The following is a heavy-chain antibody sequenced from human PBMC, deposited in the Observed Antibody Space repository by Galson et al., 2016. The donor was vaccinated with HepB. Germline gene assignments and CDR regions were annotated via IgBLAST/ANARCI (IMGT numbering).Heavy chain of an antibody. J-gene: IGHJ2*01. CDR3: ASLRFKGFDL. V-gene: IGHV3-53*01. Sequence: SLRLSCAASGFSVSSNYMSWVRQAPGKGPQWVSVIFSGGSTYYADSVKGRFTISRDNSKNTLYLQMNSLRAEDTAVYYCASLRFKGFDLWGRGTLVTVSS. D-gene: IGHD3-3*01. CDR2: IFSGGST. CDR1: GFSVSSNY.